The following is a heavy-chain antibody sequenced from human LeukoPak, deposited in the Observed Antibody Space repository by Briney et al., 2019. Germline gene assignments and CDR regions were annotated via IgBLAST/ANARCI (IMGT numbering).Heavy chain of an antibody. CDR1: GFGVSKND. D-gene: IGHD3-10*01. V-gene: IGHV3-66*01. CDR3: AGTTYLFGSGTYPY. CDR2: IQSAGGT. Sequence: GGPLRLSCAASGFGVSKNDMTWVRQTPGKGLEWVSVIQSAGGTYYADSVKGRFVISKDDSKNTLYLQMNYLRVEDTAVYYCAGTTYLFGSGTYPYWGQGTLVTVSS. J-gene: IGHJ4*02.